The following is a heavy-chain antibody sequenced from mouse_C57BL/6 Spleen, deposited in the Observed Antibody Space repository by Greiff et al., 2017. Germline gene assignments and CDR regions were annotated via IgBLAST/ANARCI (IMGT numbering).Heavy chain of an antibody. V-gene: IGHV5-6*01. J-gene: IGHJ3*01. D-gene: IGHD2-4*01. CDR1: GFTFSSYG. Sequence: EVKLMESGGDLVKPGGSLKLSCAASGFTFSSYGMSWVRQTPDKRLEWVATISSGGSYTYYPDSVKGRFTISRDNAKNTLYLQMSSLKTEDTAMXYCATHHYYDDGRAWFAYWGQGTLVTVSA. CDR2: ISSGGSYT. CDR3: ATHHYYDDGRAWFAY.